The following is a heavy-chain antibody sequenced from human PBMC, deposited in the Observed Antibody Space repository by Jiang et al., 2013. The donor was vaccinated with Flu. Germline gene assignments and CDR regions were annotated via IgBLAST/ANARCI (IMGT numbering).Heavy chain of an antibody. J-gene: IGHJ6*02. V-gene: IGHV5-51*03. Sequence: YGAEVKKPGESLKISCKGSGYSFTSCWIGWVRQMPGKGLEWMGIIYPGDSDTRYSPSFQGQVTISADKSISTAYLQWSSLKASDTAMYYCARAYCGGDCYWPRDGMDVWGQGTTVTVSS. D-gene: IGHD2-21*02. CDR2: IYPGDSDT. CDR1: GYSFTSCW. CDR3: ARAYCGGDCYWPRDGMDV.